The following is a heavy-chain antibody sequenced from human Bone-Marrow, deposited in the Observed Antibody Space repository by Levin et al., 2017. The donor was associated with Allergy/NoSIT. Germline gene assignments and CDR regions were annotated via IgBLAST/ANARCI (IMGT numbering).Heavy chain of an antibody. J-gene: IGHJ4*02. CDR2: FIPMVTSS. CDR3: ARDERYNSGCFDH. V-gene: IGHV1-69*08. D-gene: IGHD6-19*01. Sequence: GASVKVSCKASGGTFSTYSISWVRQAPGQGLEWMGRFIPMVTSSKYAQKFQGRVTFTADKSTSIVQMEVSSLRSDDTAVYYCARDERYNSGCFDHWGQGTLVTVSS. CDR1: GGTFSTYS.